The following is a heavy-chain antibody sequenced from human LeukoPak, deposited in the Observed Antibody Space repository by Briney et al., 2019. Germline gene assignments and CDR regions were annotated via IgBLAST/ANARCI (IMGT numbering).Heavy chain of an antibody. D-gene: IGHD6-13*01. CDR1: GFTFSDHY. V-gene: IGHV3-53*04. J-gene: IGHJ3*02. CDR2: IYSGGST. Sequence: GGSLRLSCAASGFTFSDHYMNWVRQAPGKGLEWVSVIYSGGSTYYADSVKGRFTISRHNSNNTLYLQMNSLRAEDTAVYYCARAGQAAADKGDAFDIWGQGTMVTVSS. CDR3: ARAGQAAADKGDAFDI.